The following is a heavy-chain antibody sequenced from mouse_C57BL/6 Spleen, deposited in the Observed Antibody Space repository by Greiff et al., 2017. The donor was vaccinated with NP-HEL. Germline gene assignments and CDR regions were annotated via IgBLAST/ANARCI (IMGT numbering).Heavy chain of an antibody. D-gene: IGHD2-4*01. J-gene: IGHJ4*01. CDR3: ASNYYDYDDYAMDY. CDR2: ISSGSSTI. CDR1: GFTFSDYG. V-gene: IGHV5-17*01. Sequence: EVKLVESGGGLVKPGGSLKLSCAASGFTFSDYGMHWVRQAPEKGLEWVAYISSGSSTIYYADTVKGRLTIPRDNAKNTLFLQMTSLRSEDTAMYYCASNYYDYDDYAMDYWGQGTSVTVSS.